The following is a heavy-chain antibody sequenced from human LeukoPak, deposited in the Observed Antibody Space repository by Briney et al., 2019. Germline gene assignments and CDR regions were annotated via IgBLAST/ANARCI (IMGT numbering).Heavy chain of an antibody. CDR3: AKESGKFDY. Sequence: SGGSLRLSCVASGLNFDDSAMHWVRQAPGKGLEWVSLISADGGSTFSADSVKGRLSISRDNSKNSLYLQMNSLRSEDAAMYYCAKESGKFDYWGQGTLVAVSS. V-gene: IGHV3-43*02. J-gene: IGHJ4*02. CDR2: ISADGGST. CDR1: GLNFDDSA.